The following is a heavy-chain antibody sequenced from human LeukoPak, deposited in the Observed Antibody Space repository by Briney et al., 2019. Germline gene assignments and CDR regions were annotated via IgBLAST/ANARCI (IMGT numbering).Heavy chain of an antibody. Sequence: PQTLSLTCAVSGGSISSGGYSWSWIRQPPGKGLEWIGYIYHSGSTYYNPSLKSRVTISVDRSKNQFSLKLSSVTAADTAVYYCASSERGRYCSGGSCQPDAFDTWGQGTMVTVSS. D-gene: IGHD2-15*01. V-gene: IGHV4-30-2*01. CDR2: IYHSGST. CDR3: ASSERGRYCSGGSCQPDAFDT. J-gene: IGHJ3*02. CDR1: GGSISSGGYS.